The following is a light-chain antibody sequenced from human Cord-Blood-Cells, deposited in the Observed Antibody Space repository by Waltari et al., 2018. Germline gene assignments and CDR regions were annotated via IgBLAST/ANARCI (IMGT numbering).Light chain of an antibody. CDR2: DAS. Sequence: ELVLTQSPATLSLSPGERATLSSRASQSVSSYLAWYQQKPAQAPRLLIYDASNRATGIPARFSGSGAWTDFTLTISSLEPEDFAVYYCQQRSNWPPWTFGQGTKVEIK. J-gene: IGKJ1*01. V-gene: IGKV3-11*01. CDR1: QSVSSY. CDR3: QQRSNWPPWT.